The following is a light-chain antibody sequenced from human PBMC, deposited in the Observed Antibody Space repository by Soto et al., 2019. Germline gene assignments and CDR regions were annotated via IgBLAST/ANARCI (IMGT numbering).Light chain of an antibody. V-gene: IGKV3-20*01. Sequence: ETVLTHSPARLSFSPLERATLSFRAGQSVSDYLALYQQKPGQPPRLLFFDASNRVTGVPARFSAGGSGTDFTLIISRLEPEDFAVYYCQKYGSSPWTFGQGTKVDIK. J-gene: IGKJ1*01. CDR3: QKYGSSPWT. CDR1: QSVSDY. CDR2: DAS.